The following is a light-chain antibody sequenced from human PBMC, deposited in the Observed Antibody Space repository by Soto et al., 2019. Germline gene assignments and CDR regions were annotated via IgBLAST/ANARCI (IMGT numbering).Light chain of an antibody. Sequence: DIQMPQSPSSVSASVRDRVTITCRASQGITSWLAWYQQKQGIASKLLIYRAANLQSGVPSRFSGSGSGIDFTLTISGLQPADFATYYCQQTTTFPLTFDGGTKVEIK. CDR3: QQTTTFPLT. V-gene: IGKV1-12*01. CDR2: RAA. J-gene: IGKJ4*01. CDR1: QGITSW.